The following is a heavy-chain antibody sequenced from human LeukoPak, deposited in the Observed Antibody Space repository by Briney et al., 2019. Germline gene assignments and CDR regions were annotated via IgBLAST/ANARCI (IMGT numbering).Heavy chain of an antibody. CDR1: GGSISSYY. V-gene: IGHV4-30-4*01. CDR2: IYDSGST. J-gene: IGHJ3*02. CDR3: ARPKGLTVDAFDI. Sequence: SETLSLTCTVSGGSISSYYCSWIRQPPGKGLEWIGYIYDSGSTYYSPSLKSRVTISVDTSKNQFSLKLGSVTAADTAVYYCARPKGLTVDAFDIWGLGTMVTVSS. D-gene: IGHD3-9*01.